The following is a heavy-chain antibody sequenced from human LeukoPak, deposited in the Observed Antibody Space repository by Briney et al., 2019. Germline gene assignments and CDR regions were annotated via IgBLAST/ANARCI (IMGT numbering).Heavy chain of an antibody. J-gene: IGHJ2*01. D-gene: IGHD3-9*01. CDR1: GFTFSSYW. V-gene: IGHV3-7*03. CDR3: ARVRHVLRYFDWLLSNWYFDL. CDR2: IKQDGSEK. Sequence: GGSLRLSCAASGFTFSSYWMSWVRQAPGKGLEWVANIKQDGSEKYYVDSVEGRFTISRDNAKNSLYLQMNSLRAEDTAVYYCARVRHVLRYFDWLLSNWYFDLWGRGTLVTVSS.